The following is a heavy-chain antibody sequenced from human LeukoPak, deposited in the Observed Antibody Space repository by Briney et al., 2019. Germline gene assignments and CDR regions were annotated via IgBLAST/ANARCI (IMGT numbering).Heavy chain of an antibody. V-gene: IGHV3-23*01. J-gene: IGHJ4*02. CDR1: GFTFSXXX. D-gene: IGHD3-10*01. Sequence: ASGFTFSXXXXXWXXXAPGXXXXXXXXISGSGGSTYYADSVKGRFTISRDNSKNTLYLQMNSLRAEDTAVYYCAKAGRYYGSGSYSNWGQGTLVTVSS. CDR3: AKAGRYYGSGSYSN. CDR2: ISGSGGST.